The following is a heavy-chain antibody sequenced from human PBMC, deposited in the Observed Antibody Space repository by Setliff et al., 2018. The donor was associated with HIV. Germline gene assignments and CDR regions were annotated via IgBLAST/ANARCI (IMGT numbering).Heavy chain of an antibody. V-gene: IGHV3-30*02. CDR1: GFSFSSYG. CDR3: AKSRSVVVPAATDY. Sequence: GGSLRLSCAASGFSFSSYGMHWVRQAPGKGLEWVAIIWFDGKTEYYADSVKGRFTISRDNSKNTLYLQMNSLSAEDTAVYYCAKSRSVVVPAATDYWGQGILVTVSS. D-gene: IGHD2-2*01. CDR2: IWFDGKTE. J-gene: IGHJ4*02.